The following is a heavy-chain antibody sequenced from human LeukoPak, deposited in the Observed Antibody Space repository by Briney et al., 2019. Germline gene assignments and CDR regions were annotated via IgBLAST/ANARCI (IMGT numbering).Heavy chain of an antibody. CDR1: GFTFSSYG. Sequence: PGGSLRLSCAASGFTFSSYGMSWVRQAPGKGLEWVSAISGSGGSTYYADSVKGRFTISRDNSKNTLYLQMNSLRAEDTAVYYCAKDLWDYGGNSVFHPPYYYYYYMDVWGKGTTVTISS. D-gene: IGHD4-23*01. CDR2: ISGSGGST. CDR3: AKDLWDYGGNSVFHPPYYYYYYMDV. J-gene: IGHJ6*03. V-gene: IGHV3-23*01.